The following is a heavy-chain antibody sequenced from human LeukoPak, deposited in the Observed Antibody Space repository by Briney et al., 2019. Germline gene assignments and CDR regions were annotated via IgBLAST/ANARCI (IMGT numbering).Heavy chain of an antibody. CDR1: GGSINGYY. CDR3: ARDRSSSYTRDWFDP. V-gene: IGHV4-4*07. D-gene: IGHD6-13*01. Sequence: TPSETPSLTCTVSGGSINGYYWSWIRQPAGKGLEWIGRIYNSESINYNPSLKSRVTMSIDTSKSQFSLKLNSVTAADTAVYYCARDRSSSYTRDWFDPWGQGALVTVSS. CDR2: IYNSESI. J-gene: IGHJ5*02.